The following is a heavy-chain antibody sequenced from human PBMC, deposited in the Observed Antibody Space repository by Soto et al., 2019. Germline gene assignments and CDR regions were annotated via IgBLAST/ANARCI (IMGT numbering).Heavy chain of an antibody. D-gene: IGHD1-7*01. CDR3: ARDGLSGTGLRRFSSTLNDAFDI. CDR2: TYYRSKWYN. J-gene: IGHJ3*02. CDR1: GDSVSSNSAA. V-gene: IGHV6-1*01. Sequence: QVQLQQSGPGLVKPSQTLSLTCAISGDSVSSNSAAWNWIRQSPSRGLEWLGRTYYRSKWYNDYAVSVKSRITINPDTSKNQFSLQLNSVTPEDTAVYYCARDGLSGTGLRRFSSTLNDAFDIWGQGTMVTVSS.